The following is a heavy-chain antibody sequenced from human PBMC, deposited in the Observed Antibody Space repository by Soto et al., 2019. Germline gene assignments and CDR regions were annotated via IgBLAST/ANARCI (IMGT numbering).Heavy chain of an antibody. V-gene: IGHV4-59*08. CDR1: GGSISSYY. CDR3: ARFARGRASRPSTGQGIDP. Sequence: QVQLQESGPGLVKPSETLSLTCTVSGGSISSYYWSWIRQPPGKGLEWIGYIYYSGSTNYNPSLKSRVTISVDTSKNQFSLKLSSVTAADTAVYYCARFARGRASRPSTGQGIDPWGQGTLVTVSS. CDR2: IYYSGST. D-gene: IGHD4-17*01. J-gene: IGHJ5*02.